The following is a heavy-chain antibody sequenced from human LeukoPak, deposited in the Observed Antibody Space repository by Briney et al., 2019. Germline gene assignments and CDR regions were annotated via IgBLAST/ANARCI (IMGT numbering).Heavy chain of an antibody. V-gene: IGHV3-21*01. Sequence: GGSLRLSCAASGFTFSSYRMNWVRQAPGKGLEWVSSISSSSSYIYYADSVKGRFTISRDNAKNSLYLQMNSLRGEDTAVYYCARGVETRGYSYGWKFDYWGQGTLVTVSS. CDR3: ARGVETRGYSYGWKFDY. CDR2: ISSSSSYI. D-gene: IGHD5-18*01. J-gene: IGHJ4*02. CDR1: GFTFSSYR.